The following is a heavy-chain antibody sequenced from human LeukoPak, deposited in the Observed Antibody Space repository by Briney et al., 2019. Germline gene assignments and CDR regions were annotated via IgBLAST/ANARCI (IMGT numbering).Heavy chain of an antibody. Sequence: ASVKVSCKASGYTFTSYYMHWVRQAPGQGLEWMGIINPSGGSTSYAQKFQGRVTMTRDMSTSTVYMELRSLRSDDTAVYYCARDARGYGPFDYWGQGTLVTVSS. CDR2: INPSGGST. CDR3: ARDARGYGPFDY. V-gene: IGHV1-46*01. CDR1: GYTFTSYY. J-gene: IGHJ4*02. D-gene: IGHD6-13*01.